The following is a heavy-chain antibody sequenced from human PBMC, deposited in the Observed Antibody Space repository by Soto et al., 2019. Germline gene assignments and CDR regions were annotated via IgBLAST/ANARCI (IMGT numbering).Heavy chain of an antibody. D-gene: IGHD1-26*01. Sequence: QVQLVESGGDLVKPGGSLRLSCAASGFPFSDYYMSWIRQAPGKGLECVSYTSSGAGSIYYADSVKGRFTISRDNAKNSLYLQMKSLRAEDTAVYYCARLLKSGKYYFDYWGQGTLVTVSS. CDR3: ARLLKSGKYYFDY. V-gene: IGHV3-11*01. CDR2: TSSGAGSI. CDR1: GFPFSDYY. J-gene: IGHJ4*02.